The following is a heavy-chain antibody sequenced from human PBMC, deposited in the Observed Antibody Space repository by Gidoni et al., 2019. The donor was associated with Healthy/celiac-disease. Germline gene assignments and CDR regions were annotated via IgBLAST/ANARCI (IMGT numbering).Heavy chain of an antibody. V-gene: IGHV3-48*02. CDR3: ARETGGYSHGYYWFDP. J-gene: IGHJ5*02. Sequence: EVQLVESGGGLVQPGGSLRLSCAAPGFPFSYVTMNWVRQAPGKGLEWVSYISSRSSTIYYADSVKGRFTISRDNAENSLYLKMNSLKDEDTAVYYCARETGGYSHGYYWFDPWGQGTLVTVSS. D-gene: IGHD5-18*01. CDR2: ISSRSSTI. CDR1: GFPFSYVT.